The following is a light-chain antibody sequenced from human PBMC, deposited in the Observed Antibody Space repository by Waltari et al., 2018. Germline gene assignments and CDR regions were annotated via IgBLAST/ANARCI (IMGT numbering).Light chain of an antibody. CDR2: YAS. Sequence: VTITCRASQGISSYLAWYQQKPGKAPKPLIYYASNLESGVPSRFSGSASGTEFTLTISSLQPEDLATYYCQQYNSASYSFGQGTKVEIK. CDR1: QGISSY. CDR3: QQYNSASYS. V-gene: IGKV1-13*02. J-gene: IGKJ2*03.